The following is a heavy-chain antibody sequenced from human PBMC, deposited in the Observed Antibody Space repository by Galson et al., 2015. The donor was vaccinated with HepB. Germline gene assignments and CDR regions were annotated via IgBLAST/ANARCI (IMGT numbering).Heavy chain of an antibody. J-gene: IGHJ6*03. Sequence: TLSLTCTVPGGSISSGSYYWSWIRQPAGKGLEWIGRIYTRGSTNYNPSLKSRVTMSLDTSKNQFSLRLSSVTAADTAVYYCARSTFRSGVLYYYYYMDVWGKGTTVTVSS. CDR1: GGSISSGSYY. V-gene: IGHV4-61*02. CDR3: ARSTFRSGVLYYYYYMDV. D-gene: IGHD6-6*01. CDR2: IYTRGST.